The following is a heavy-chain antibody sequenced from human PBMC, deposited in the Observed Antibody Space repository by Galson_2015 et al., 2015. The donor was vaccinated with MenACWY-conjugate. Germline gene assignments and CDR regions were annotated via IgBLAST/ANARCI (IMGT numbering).Heavy chain of an antibody. J-gene: IGHJ4*02. V-gene: IGHV3-23*01. CDR2: ISGSGGST. CDR3: AKVKRIQLWSGAGY. CDR1: GFTFSSYA. D-gene: IGHD5-18*01. Sequence: SLRLSCAASGFTFSSYAMSWVRQAPGKGLEWVSAISGSGGSTYYADSVKGRFTISRDNSKNTLYLQMNSLRAEDTAVYYCAKVKRIQLWSGAGYWGQGTLVTVSS.